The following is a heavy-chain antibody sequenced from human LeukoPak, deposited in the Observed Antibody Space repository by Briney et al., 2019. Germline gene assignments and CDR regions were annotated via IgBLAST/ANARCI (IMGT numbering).Heavy chain of an antibody. CDR3: ARLHVKFYCSGGSCYPGH. CDR1: GFTFSSYA. CDR2: IAYDGSHI. J-gene: IGHJ4*02. Sequence: PGGSLRLSCAASGFTFSSYAMHWVRQAPGKGLEWVAVIAYDGSHIYYADSVKGRFTISRDNSKSTLYLQMNSLRAEDTAVYYCARLHVKFYCSGGSCYPGHWGQGTLVTVSS. V-gene: IGHV3-30*04. D-gene: IGHD2-15*01.